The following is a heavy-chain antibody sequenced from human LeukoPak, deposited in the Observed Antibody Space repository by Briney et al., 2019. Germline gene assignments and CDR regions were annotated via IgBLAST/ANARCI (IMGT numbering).Heavy chain of an antibody. J-gene: IGHJ6*02. V-gene: IGHV4-59*01. D-gene: IGHD4/OR15-4a*01. Sequence: PSETLSLTCTVPGGSISHYYWSWIRQPPGKGLEWIGYIYYSGTTNYNPSLKSRVTISVDTSKNQFSLKLNSVTAADTAVYYCAREDPQTKVPEGMDIWGQGTTVTVSS. CDR2: IYYSGTT. CDR1: GGSISHYY. CDR3: AREDPQTKVPEGMDI.